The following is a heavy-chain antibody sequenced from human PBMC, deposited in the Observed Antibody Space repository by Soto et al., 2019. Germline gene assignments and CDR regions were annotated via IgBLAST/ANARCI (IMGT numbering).Heavy chain of an antibody. CDR2: IDKVGTDS. Sequence: EVQLVESGGGLVQPGGSLRLSCAASEFTFSGRSVHWVRQAPGKGLVWVSGIDKVGTDSTYADSVKGRFTSARDNAKKTVYLQMSSLRVEDTVVYYCARGWFGPVVWGKGTTVSVSS. D-gene: IGHD3-10*01. CDR3: ARGWFGPVV. CDR1: EFTFSGRS. J-gene: IGHJ6*03. V-gene: IGHV3-74*01.